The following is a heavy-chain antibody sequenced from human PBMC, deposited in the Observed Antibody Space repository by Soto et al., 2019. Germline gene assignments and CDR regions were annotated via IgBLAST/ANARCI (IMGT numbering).Heavy chain of an antibody. J-gene: IGHJ6*02. CDR2: IMPVFRTP. V-gene: IGHV1-69*12. CDR3: ARDNDRPQLGGNYYYILDV. Sequence: QVQLEQSGAEVKKPGSSVKVSCNASGGTFRTAAISWVRQAPGQGLEWMGGIMPVFRTPDYAQKFQCRVTITAYESTNTAYMELRGLRSDDTAVYYCARDNDRPQLGGNYYYILDVWGQGTTITVSS. CDR1: GGTFRTAA. D-gene: IGHD2-8*01.